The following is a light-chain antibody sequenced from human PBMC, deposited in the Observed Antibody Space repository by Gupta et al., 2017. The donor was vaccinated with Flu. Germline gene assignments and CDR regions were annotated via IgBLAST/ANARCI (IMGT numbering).Light chain of an antibody. CDR1: EGLVYSDRHVY. CDR3: LQGYRTLWT. CDR2: EAS. J-gene: IGKJ1*01. V-gene: IGKV2-30*01. Sequence: VTLGQPAVSSCRSSEGLVYSDRHVYLHWYQERAGQTPRLLIYEASNRECGVPDRFSGSGSGTYFTLTISRVEAEDVGHYYCLQGYRTLWTFGQGTKVEIK.